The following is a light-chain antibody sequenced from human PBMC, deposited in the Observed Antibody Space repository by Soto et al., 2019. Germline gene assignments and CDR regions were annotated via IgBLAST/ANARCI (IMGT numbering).Light chain of an antibody. V-gene: IGKV1-8*01. CDR3: QQYYSYPYT. CDR1: QGISSY. CDR2: AAS. Sequence: AIRMTQSASSFSASTGDRVTITCRASQGISSYLAWYQQKPGKAPKLLIYAASTLQSGVPSRFSGSGSGTEFTLTISCLQSGDFATYYCQQYYSYPYTFGQGTKLEIK. J-gene: IGKJ2*01.